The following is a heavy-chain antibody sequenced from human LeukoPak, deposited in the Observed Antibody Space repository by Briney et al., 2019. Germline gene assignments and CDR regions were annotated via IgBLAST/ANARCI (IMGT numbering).Heavy chain of an antibody. V-gene: IGHV4-39*01. D-gene: IGHD3-10*01. Sequence: SETLSLTCTVSGGSISSSSYYWGCIRQPPGKGLEWIGSIYYSGSTYYNPSLKSRVTISVDTSKNQFSLKLSSVTAADTAVYYCARCSMVRGVLYAFDIWGQGTMVTVSS. J-gene: IGHJ3*02. CDR3: ARCSMVRGVLYAFDI. CDR2: IYYSGST. CDR1: GGSISSSSYY.